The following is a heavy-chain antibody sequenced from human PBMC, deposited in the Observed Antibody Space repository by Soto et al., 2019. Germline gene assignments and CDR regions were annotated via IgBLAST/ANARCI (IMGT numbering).Heavy chain of an antibody. CDR3: ARYYYDSSGYYYSGP. D-gene: IGHD3-22*01. CDR2: IYYSGST. J-gene: IGHJ5*02. V-gene: IGHV4-59*01. CDR1: GGSISSYY. Sequence: PSETLSLTCTVSGGSISSYYGSWIRQPPGKGLEWIGYIYYSGSTNYNPSLKSRVTISVDTSKNQFSLKLSSVTAADTAVYYCARYYYDSSGYYYSGPWGQGTLVTVSS.